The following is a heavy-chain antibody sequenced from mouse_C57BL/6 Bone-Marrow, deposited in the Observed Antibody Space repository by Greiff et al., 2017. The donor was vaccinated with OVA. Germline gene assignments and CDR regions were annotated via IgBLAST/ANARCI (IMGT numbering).Heavy chain of an antibody. CDR2: INPYNGGT. CDR3: ARRGGSRRAGYWYFDV. D-gene: IGHD2-4*01. J-gene: IGHJ1*03. V-gene: IGHV1-19*01. Sequence: EVQLQQSGPVLVKPGASVKMSCKASGYTFTDYYMNWVKQSHGKSLEWIGVINPYNGGTSYNQKFKGKATLTVDKSSSTAYMELNSLTSEDSAVYYCARRGGSRRAGYWYFDVWGTGTTVTVSS. CDR1: GYTFTDYY.